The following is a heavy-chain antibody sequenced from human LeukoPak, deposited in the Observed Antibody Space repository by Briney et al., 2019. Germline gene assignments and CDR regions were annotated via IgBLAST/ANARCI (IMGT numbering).Heavy chain of an antibody. CDR3: ARDGDFWSGYYSPPMDYYYYYMDV. V-gene: IGHV4-39*07. CDR1: GGSISSSSYY. J-gene: IGHJ6*03. D-gene: IGHD3-3*01. CDR2: IYYSGST. Sequence: SETLSLTCTVSGGSISSSSYYWGWIRQPPGKGLEWIGSIYYSGSTYYNPSLKSRVTISVDTSKNQFSLKLSSVTAADTAVYYCARDGDFWSGYYSPPMDYYYYYMDVWGKGTTVTASS.